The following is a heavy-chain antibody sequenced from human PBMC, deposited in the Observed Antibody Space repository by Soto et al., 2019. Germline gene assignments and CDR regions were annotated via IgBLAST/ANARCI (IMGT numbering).Heavy chain of an antibody. V-gene: IGHV3-9*01. D-gene: IGHD6-19*01. CDR3: AKGGSSSWLRDGLHI. CDR1: GFSFDNFA. Sequence: EVQLVESGGGIVEPGRSLRLSCAASGFSFDNFAMHWVRQAPGKGLVWVSSIGSNSGNIGYVDSVQGRFTISRDNAKNYLYLEMNGLRVEDTALYYCAKGGSSSWLRDGLHIWGQGTMVTASS. J-gene: IGHJ3*02. CDR2: IGSNSGNI.